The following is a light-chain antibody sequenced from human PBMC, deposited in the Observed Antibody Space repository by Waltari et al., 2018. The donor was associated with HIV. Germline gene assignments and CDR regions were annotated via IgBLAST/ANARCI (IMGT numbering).Light chain of an antibody. J-gene: IGKJ4*01. CDR2: DAS. CDR1: QDISDF. Sequence: DIPLTQSPSFLSASVGDRVTVACRASQDISDFLAWYQHKPGIAPRLLIYDASTLYTRVPSRFRGSGSGTEFTLTSSSLQPEDFASYYCQQLHTFPLTFGGGTKV. V-gene: IGKV1-9*01. CDR3: QQLHTFPLT.